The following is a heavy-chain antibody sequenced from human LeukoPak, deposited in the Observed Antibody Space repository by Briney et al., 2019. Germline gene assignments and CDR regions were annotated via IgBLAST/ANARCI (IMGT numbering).Heavy chain of an antibody. D-gene: IGHD4-11*01. V-gene: IGHV1-2*02. CDR3: ARGEETVNTPYFVY. CDR2: INANSGGT. J-gene: IGHJ4*02. Sequence: GASVKVSCKASGGTFSSYAISWVRQAPGQGLEWMGWINANSGGTNFAQNFQGSVTMTRDTSTSTAYMELYRLTSDDTAVYYCARGEETVNTPYFVYWGQGSLVTVSS. CDR1: GGTFSSYA.